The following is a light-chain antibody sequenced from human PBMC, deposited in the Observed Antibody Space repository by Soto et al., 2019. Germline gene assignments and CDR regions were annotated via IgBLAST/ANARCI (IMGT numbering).Light chain of an antibody. CDR1: SSDVGGYNY. V-gene: IGLV2-14*01. CDR3: SSYTSSSTHWV. CDR2: EVS. J-gene: IGLJ3*02. Sequence: QAVVTQPASVSGSPGQSITISCTGTSSDVGGYNYVSWYQQHPGKAPKIMIYEVSNRPSGVSNRFSGSKSGNTASLTISGLQAEDEADYYCSSYTSSSTHWVFGGGTKLTVL.